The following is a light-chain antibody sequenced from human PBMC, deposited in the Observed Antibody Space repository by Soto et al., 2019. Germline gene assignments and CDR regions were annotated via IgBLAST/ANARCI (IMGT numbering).Light chain of an antibody. CDR3: SSYTSSSTLV. CDR1: SSDVGGYNY. Sequence: QSMLTQPASVSGSPGQSITISCTGTSSDVGGYNYVSWYQQHPGTAPKLMIYDVSYRPSGVSNRFSGSKSGNTASLTISGLQAEDEADYYCSSYTSSSTLVFGTGTKVTVL. V-gene: IGLV2-14*01. CDR2: DVS. J-gene: IGLJ1*01.